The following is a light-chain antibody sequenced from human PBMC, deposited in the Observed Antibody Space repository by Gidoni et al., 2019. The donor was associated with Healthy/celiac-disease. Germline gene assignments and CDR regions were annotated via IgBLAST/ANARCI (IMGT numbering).Light chain of an antibody. CDR2: GNS. J-gene: IGLJ1*01. V-gene: IGLV1-40*01. Sequence: QSVLTPPPSVSGAPGQRVTISCTGSSSNSGAGYDVHWYQQLPGSAPKLLIYGNSIRPSGVLDRFSGSKSGTSASLAITGLQAEDEADYYFQSYDSSLSGFYVFGTGIKVTVL. CDR3: QSYDSSLSGFYV. CDR1: SSNSGAGYD.